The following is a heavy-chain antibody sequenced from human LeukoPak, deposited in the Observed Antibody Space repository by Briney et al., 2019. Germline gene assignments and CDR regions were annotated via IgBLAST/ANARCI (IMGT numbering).Heavy chain of an antibody. D-gene: IGHD3-10*01. CDR2: ISGSGGST. CDR1: GFTFSSYA. CDR3: AKGAYGSGTMGNWFDP. Sequence: PGGSLRLSCAASGFTFSSYAMSWVRQAPGKGLEWVSAISGSGGSTYYADSVKGRFTISRDNSKNTLYLLMNSLRAEDTAVYYCAKGAYGSGTMGNWFDPWGQGTLVTVSS. V-gene: IGHV3-23*01. J-gene: IGHJ5*02.